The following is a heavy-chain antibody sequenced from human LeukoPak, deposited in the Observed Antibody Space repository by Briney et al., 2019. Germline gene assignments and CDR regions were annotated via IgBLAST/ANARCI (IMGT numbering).Heavy chain of an antibody. CDR3: ARDRVGSGWPRPFYFEF. CDR2: INPNTGAT. J-gene: IGHJ4*02. V-gene: IGHV1-2*02. D-gene: IGHD6-19*01. Sequence: GASVKVSCKPFAYTFTGYYLHWVRQAPGQAPEWMGWINPNTGATLYAQNFQGRVTLSRDTSINTAYMDLSSLRSDDTAVYYCARDRVGSGWPRPFYFEFWGQGTLVTVSS. CDR1: AYTFTGYY.